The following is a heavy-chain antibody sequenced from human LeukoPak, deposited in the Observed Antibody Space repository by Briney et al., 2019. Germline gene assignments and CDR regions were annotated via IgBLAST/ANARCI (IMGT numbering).Heavy chain of an antibody. CDR1: GASFSNYY. Sequence: SETLSLTCAVYGASFSNYYWSWIRQPPGKGLQWIGEINPSGSTNFNPSLKSRVTMSVDTSKNQFSLKLSSVTAADTAVYYCARDSPPTDAFDIWGQGTMVTVSS. J-gene: IGHJ3*02. CDR2: INPSGST. CDR3: ARDSPPTDAFDI. V-gene: IGHV4-34*01.